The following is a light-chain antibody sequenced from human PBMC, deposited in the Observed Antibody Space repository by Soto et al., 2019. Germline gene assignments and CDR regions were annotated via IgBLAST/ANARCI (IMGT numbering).Light chain of an antibody. J-gene: IGLJ1*01. Sequence: SYELTQPPSVSVAPGQTARITCGGNNIGTKRVRWYQQKPGQAPVLVVYDDSDRPSGIPERFSGSNSGNTATLTVSRVEAGDEADYYCQVWDSTGDHYVFGTGTKVTVL. CDR3: QVWDSTGDHYV. V-gene: IGLV3-21*02. CDR1: NIGTKR. CDR2: DDS.